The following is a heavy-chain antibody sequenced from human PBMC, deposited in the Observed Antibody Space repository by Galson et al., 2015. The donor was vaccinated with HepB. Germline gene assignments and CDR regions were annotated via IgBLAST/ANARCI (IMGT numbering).Heavy chain of an antibody. CDR2: ISTSGGST. CDR3: ANPYHNHDSSRPYYYYGMDV. CDR1: GFTFSSYA. D-gene: IGHD3-22*01. V-gene: IGHV3-23*01. Sequence: SLRLSCAASGFTFSSYAMNWVRQAPGKGLEWVSAISTSGGSTYYADSVKGRFTISRDNSKNTLYLQMNSLRAEDTAIYYCANPYHNHDSSRPYYYYGMDVWGQGTTVTVSS. J-gene: IGHJ6*02.